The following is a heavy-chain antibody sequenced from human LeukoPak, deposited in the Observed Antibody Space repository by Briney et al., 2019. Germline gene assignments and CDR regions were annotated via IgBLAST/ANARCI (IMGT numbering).Heavy chain of an antibody. CDR3: AKSVLSIMIFGVCDY. Sequence: PGRSLRLSCAASGFTFDDYAMHWVRQAPGKGLEWVSGISWNSGSIGYADSVKGRFTISRDNAKNSLYLQMNSLRAEDTALYYCAKSVLSIMIFGVCDYWGQGTLVTVSS. CDR1: GFTFDDYA. J-gene: IGHJ4*02. D-gene: IGHD3/OR15-3a*01. V-gene: IGHV3-9*01. CDR2: ISWNSGSI.